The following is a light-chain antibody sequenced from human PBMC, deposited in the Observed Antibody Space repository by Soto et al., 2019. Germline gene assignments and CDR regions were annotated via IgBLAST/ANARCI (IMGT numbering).Light chain of an antibody. Sequence: IVLTQSPVTLAVSPGESAVLSCRASQSVSTSLAWYQHKPGQAPRLFIYDASKRAPGIPARFTGSGSGTNFTLTISSLELEDIAVYYCQVRDVWPSFGQGTKV. CDR2: DAS. CDR1: QSVSTS. V-gene: IGKV3-11*01. CDR3: QVRDVWPS. J-gene: IGKJ1*01.